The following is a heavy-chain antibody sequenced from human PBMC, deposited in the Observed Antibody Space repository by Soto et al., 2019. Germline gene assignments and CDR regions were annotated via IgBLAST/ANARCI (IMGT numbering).Heavy chain of an antibody. CDR3: ARVATVTPQDV. CDR1: GFTFSSYA. Sequence: GGSLRLSCAASGFTFSSYAMSWVRQAPGKGLEWVSTIRDSGSDKYYVDSVKGRFTISRDNAKNSLYLQMNSLRAEDTAVYYCARVATVTPQDVWGKGTTVTVSS. J-gene: IGHJ6*04. D-gene: IGHD4-17*01. V-gene: IGHV3-7*01. CDR2: IRDSGSDK.